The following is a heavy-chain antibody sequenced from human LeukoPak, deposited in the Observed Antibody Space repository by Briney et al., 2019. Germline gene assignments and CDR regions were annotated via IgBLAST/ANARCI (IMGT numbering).Heavy chain of an antibody. CDR3: ATDGPPERITIFSHYFDS. V-gene: IGHV3-11*01. Sequence: GGSLRLSCEASGFRFGDYYMAWIRQAPGKGLEWISWMSSRSGTTQYADSMKGRFTISRDNAMNSLYLQMNSLTAEDTAVYYCATDGPPERITIFSHYFDSWGQGTLVTVSS. CDR1: GFRFGDYY. CDR2: MSSRSGTT. J-gene: IGHJ4*02. D-gene: IGHD3-9*01.